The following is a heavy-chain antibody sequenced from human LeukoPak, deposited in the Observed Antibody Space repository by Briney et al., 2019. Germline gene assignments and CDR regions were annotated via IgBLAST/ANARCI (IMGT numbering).Heavy chain of an antibody. J-gene: IGHJ4*02. CDR3: AKDVGMWGPLGGETDY. CDR1: GFTFSNYG. Sequence: RAGGSLRRSCAASGFTFSNYGLHWVRQAPGQGLEWVALISYDGRSNKYYADSVKGRFTISRDNSKNTLYLQMNSLRAEDTAVYYCAKDVGMWGPLGGETDYWGQGTLVTVSS. CDR2: ISYDGRSNK. V-gene: IGHV3-30*18. D-gene: IGHD3-16*01.